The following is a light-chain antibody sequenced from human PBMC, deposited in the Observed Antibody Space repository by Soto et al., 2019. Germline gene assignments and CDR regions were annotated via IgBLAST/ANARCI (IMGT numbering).Light chain of an antibody. CDR1: QDIASY. Sequence: IQLTQSPSSLSASIGVRVTMTCRASQDIASYLAWYQQKPGNAPKLLIYAASTLHSGVPSRFSGSGSGTDFTLTIRSLQPEDFVTYYCQQLNVNLLFGQGTKLEIK. V-gene: IGKV1-9*01. CDR3: QQLNVNLL. J-gene: IGKJ2*01. CDR2: AAS.